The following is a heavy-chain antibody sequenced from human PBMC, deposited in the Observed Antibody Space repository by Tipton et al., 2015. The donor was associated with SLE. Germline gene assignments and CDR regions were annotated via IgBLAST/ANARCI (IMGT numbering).Heavy chain of an antibody. J-gene: IGHJ4*02. V-gene: IGHV3-23*03. Sequence: SLRLSCAASGFTFNAYGMSWVRQAPGKGLEWVSVIYSGGTTYYADSVKGRFTISRDNSKNMLFLQMNILRPEDTAVYYCAKVSTSWVLVFDNWGQGTLITVSS. CDR2: IYSGGTT. CDR1: GFTFNAYG. D-gene: IGHD2-2*01. CDR3: AKVSTSWVLVFDN.